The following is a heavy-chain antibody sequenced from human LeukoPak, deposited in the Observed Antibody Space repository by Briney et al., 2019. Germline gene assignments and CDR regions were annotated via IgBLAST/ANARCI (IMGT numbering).Heavy chain of an antibody. CDR1: GFTFSSYW. D-gene: IGHD2-8*01. V-gene: IGHV3-7*03. Sequence: GGSLRLSCAASGFTFSSYWMTWVRQAPGMGLEWVANIKQDGSEKYYVDSVKGRFTISRDNAKNSLSLHMNSLRAEDTAVYYCARDRGECTNGVCYYHDFDYWRQGTLVTVSS. CDR3: ARDRGECTNGVCYYHDFDY. J-gene: IGHJ4*02. CDR2: IKQDGSEK.